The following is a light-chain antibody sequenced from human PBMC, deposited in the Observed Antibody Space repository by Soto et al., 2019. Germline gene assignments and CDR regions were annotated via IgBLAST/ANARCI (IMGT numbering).Light chain of an antibody. CDR3: QQYGSSSFT. CDR1: QSVTSSY. Sequence: ESVLTQSPGTLSLSPGGIATLSCRASQSVTSSYIAWYQQKPGQAPRLLIYGASSRATGIPDRFSGSGSGTDFTLTITRLEPEDFAVYYCQQYGSSSFTFGPGTKVDIK. V-gene: IGKV3-20*01. CDR2: GAS. J-gene: IGKJ3*01.